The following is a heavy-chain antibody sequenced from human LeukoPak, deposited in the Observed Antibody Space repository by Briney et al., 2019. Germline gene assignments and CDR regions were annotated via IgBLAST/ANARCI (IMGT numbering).Heavy chain of an antibody. J-gene: IGHJ2*01. CDR2: IYHSGST. Sequence: SETLSLTCAVSGGSISSGGYSWSWIRQPPGKGLEWIGYIYHSGSTYYNPSLKSRVTISVDTSKKQFSLKLSSATTADTAVYYCARDGLDRPFDLWGRGTLVTVSS. CDR1: GGSISSGGYS. CDR3: ARDGLDRPFDL. V-gene: IGHV4-30-2*01. D-gene: IGHD3/OR15-3a*01.